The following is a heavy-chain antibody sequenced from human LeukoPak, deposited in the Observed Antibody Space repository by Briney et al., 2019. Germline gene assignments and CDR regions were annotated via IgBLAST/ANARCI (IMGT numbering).Heavy chain of an antibody. J-gene: IGHJ6*03. CDR2: IIPIFGTA. CDR3: ARTTTIYYYYMDV. CDR1: RGTFSSYA. V-gene: IGHV1-69*05. D-gene: IGHD1-1*01. Sequence: SVTVSCKASRGTFSSYAISGVRQAPGKGLEWMGGIIPIFGTANYAQKFQGRVTITTDESTSTAYMELSSLRSEDTAVYYCARTTTIYYYYMDVWGKGTTVTVSS.